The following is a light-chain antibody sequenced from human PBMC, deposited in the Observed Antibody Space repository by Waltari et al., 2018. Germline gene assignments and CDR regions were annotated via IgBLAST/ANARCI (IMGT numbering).Light chain of an antibody. V-gene: IGLV1-44*01. Sequence: QSVLAQPPSASGTPGQGVTVSCSGSSSNIGRNGVSWYQQVPGTAPKLLIHTDTQRPSGVPGRFSGSKSGTSAALAISGLQSEDEAHYYCAAWDDSLNGRVFGGGTEVTVL. CDR2: TDT. J-gene: IGLJ3*02. CDR1: SSNIGRNG. CDR3: AAWDDSLNGRV.